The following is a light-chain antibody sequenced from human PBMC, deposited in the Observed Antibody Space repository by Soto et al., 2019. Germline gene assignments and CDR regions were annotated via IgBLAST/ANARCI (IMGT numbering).Light chain of an antibody. CDR2: KAS. V-gene: IGKV1-5*03. J-gene: IGKJ4*01. CDR1: QTISSW. Sequence: DIQMTQSPSSVSASVGDRVTITCRASQTISSWLAWYQQKPGKAPKLLIYKASTLKSGVPSRFSGIGSGTEFSLTISSLQPDDFATYHCQQHKSCSLTFGRGTKVDIK. CDR3: QQHKSCSLT.